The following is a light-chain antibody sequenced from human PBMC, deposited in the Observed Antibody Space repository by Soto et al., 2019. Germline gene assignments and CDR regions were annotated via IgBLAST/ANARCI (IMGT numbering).Light chain of an antibody. Sequence: EIVMTQSPATVSLSPGERATLSCRASQSISRNLAWYQQKPGQAPRLLVYGASTRATGIPARFSGSWSGTEFTLTISSLESEDFALYYCQEYSKGWTFGQGTKVEVK. CDR3: QEYSKGWT. J-gene: IGKJ1*01. CDR1: QSISRN. CDR2: GAS. V-gene: IGKV3-15*01.